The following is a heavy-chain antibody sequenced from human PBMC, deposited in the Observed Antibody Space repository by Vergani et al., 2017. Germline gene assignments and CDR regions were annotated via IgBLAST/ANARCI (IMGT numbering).Heavy chain of an antibody. D-gene: IGHD3-22*01. CDR3: AKDNVPGYYDSSGYCDY. Sequence: EAYLVQSGGGLVQPGGSLRLSCAASSFSVSSHYMTWVRQAPGKGLEWVSTINIGGRTSYADSVKGRLTLTRDDSKNTLHLQMNNLRAEDTAVYYCAKDNVPGYYDSSGYCDYWGQGTLVTVSS. V-gene: IGHV3-53*01. J-gene: IGHJ4*02. CDR2: INIGGRT. CDR1: SFSVSSHY.